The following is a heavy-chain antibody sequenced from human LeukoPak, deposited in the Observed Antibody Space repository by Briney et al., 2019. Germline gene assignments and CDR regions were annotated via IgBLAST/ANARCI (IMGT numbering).Heavy chain of an antibody. CDR2: IYTSGTT. J-gene: IGHJ3*02. D-gene: IGHD2-15*01. CDR3: ARDRESSRGRAFDI. CDR1: GGSISNYY. Sequence: SETLSLTCTVSGGSISNYYGSWIRQPAGKGLEWIGRIYTSGTTNYNPSLKSRVTMSVGTSKNHFSLKPRSVTAADTAVYYCARDRESSRGRAFDIWGQGTMVTVSS. V-gene: IGHV4-4*07.